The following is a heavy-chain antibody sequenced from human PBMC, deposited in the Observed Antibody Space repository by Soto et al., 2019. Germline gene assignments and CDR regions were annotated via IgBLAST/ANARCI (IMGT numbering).Heavy chain of an antibody. V-gene: IGHV1-69*13. D-gene: IGHD6-13*01. Sequence: SVKVSCKASGGTFSSYAISWVRQAPGQGIEWMGGIIPIFGTANYAQKFQGRVTITADESTSTAYMELSSLRSEDTAVYYCARLSSSSYHTHYYYYGMDVWGQGTTVTVSS. J-gene: IGHJ6*02. CDR3: ARLSSSSYHTHYYYYGMDV. CDR2: IIPIFGTA. CDR1: GGTFSSYA.